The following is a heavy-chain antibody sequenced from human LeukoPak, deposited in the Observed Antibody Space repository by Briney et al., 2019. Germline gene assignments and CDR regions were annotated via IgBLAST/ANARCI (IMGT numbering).Heavy chain of an antibody. Sequence: GGSLRLSCAASGFTFSSYWMSWVRQAPGKGLEWVANIKKDGSEKYYVDSVKGRFTISRDNAKTSLYLQMNSLRAEDTAVYYCAKDQHGVMITFGGGIDYWGQGTLVTVSS. D-gene: IGHD3-16*01. J-gene: IGHJ4*02. CDR3: AKDQHGVMITFGGGIDY. V-gene: IGHV3-7*01. CDR1: GFTFSSYW. CDR2: IKKDGSEK.